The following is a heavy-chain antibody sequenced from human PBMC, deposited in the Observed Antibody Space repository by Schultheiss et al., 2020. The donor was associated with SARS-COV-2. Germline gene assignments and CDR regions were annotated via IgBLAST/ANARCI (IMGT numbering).Heavy chain of an antibody. CDR2: IYTSGST. Sequence: SQTLSLTCTVSGGSISSSSYYWGWIRQPAGKGLEWIGRIYTSGSTNYNPSLKSRVTISVDTSKNQFSLKLSSVTAADTAVYYCAREGESFDYWGQGTLVTVSS. CDR3: AREGESFDY. V-gene: IGHV4-61*02. J-gene: IGHJ4*02. CDR1: GGSISSSSYY.